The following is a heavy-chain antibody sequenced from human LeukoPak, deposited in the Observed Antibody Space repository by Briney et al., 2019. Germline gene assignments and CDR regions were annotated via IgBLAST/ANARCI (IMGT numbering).Heavy chain of an antibody. J-gene: IGHJ4*02. CDR2: ISGSGSGSST. Sequence: GGSLRLSCAASGFTFSSSAMSWVRQAPGKGLEWVSTISGSGSGSSTYYADSVKGRFTISRDNSKNTPYLQMNSLRAEDTAVYYCAKAIDPVYGDQDYWGQGTLVTVSS. D-gene: IGHD4-17*01. V-gene: IGHV3-23*01. CDR3: AKAIDPVYGDQDY. CDR1: GFTFSSSA.